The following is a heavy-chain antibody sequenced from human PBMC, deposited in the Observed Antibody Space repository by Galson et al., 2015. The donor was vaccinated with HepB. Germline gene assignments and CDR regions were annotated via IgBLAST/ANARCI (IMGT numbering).Heavy chain of an antibody. D-gene: IGHD5-18*01. CDR2: ISGSGGST. J-gene: IGHJ4*02. V-gene: IGHV3-23*01. CDR3: AKASLVWDTAMEDY. CDR1: GFTFSSYA. Sequence: SLRLSCAASGFTFSSYAMSWVRQAPGKGLEWVSAISGSGGSTYYADSVKGRFTISRDNSKNTLYLQMNSLRAEDTAVYYCAKASLVWDTAMEDYWGQGTLVTVSS.